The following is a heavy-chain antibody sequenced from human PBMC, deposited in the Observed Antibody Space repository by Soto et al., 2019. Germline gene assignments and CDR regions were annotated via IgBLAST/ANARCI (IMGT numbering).Heavy chain of an antibody. D-gene: IGHD2-2*01. CDR2: IRQDGSEI. Sequence: GGSLRLSCVGSGFTFSSNWMTWVRQAPGKGLEWVANIRQDGSEINYVDSVKGRFTISRDNTKNSLYLQMNSLRAEDTAIYYCAREVVVSRGASYFGYWGQGTQVTVSS. V-gene: IGHV3-7*04. CDR1: GFTFSSNW. J-gene: IGHJ4*02. CDR3: AREVVVSRGASYFGY.